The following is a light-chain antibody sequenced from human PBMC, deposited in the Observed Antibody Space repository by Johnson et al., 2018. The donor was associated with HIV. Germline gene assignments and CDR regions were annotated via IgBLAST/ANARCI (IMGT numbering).Light chain of an antibody. CDR1: SSNIGNNY. Sequence: SVLTQPPSVSAAPGQKVTISCSGSSSNIGNNYVSWYQQFPGTAPKLLIYEKNKRPSGIPDRFSGSKSGTSATLGITGLPTGDEAEYYCATWDTSLSAGVFGTGTKVTVL. J-gene: IGLJ1*01. CDR2: EKN. V-gene: IGLV1-51*02. CDR3: ATWDTSLSAGV.